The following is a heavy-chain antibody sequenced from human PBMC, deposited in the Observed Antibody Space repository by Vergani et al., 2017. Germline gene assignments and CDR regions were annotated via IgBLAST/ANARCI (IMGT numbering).Heavy chain of an antibody. Sequence: QVQLVQSGAEVKKPGSSVKVSCKASGGTFSSYALSWVRQAPGQGLEWMGGIIPIFGTANYAQKFQGRVTITADESTSTAYMELSSLRSEDTAVYYCAGGRGHDYSNDRYYYYMDVWGKGTTVTVSS. CDR3: AGGRGHDYSNDRYYYYMDV. D-gene: IGHD4-11*01. CDR1: GGTFSSYA. V-gene: IGHV1-69*01. CDR2: IIPIFGTA. J-gene: IGHJ6*03.